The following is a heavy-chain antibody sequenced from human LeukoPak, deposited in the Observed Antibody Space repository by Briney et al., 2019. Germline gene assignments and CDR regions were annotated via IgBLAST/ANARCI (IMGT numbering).Heavy chain of an antibody. CDR3: ARVTGYSYYFDY. D-gene: IGHD3-22*01. CDR1: GFSFDDYG. Sequence: PGRSLRLSCAASGFSFDDYGMSWVRQAPGKGLEWVSGINWNGGSTGYADSVKGRFTISRDNAKNSLSLQMNSLRAEDTAVYYCARVTGYSYYFDYWGQGTLVTVSS. J-gene: IGHJ4*02. V-gene: IGHV3-20*04. CDR2: INWNGGST.